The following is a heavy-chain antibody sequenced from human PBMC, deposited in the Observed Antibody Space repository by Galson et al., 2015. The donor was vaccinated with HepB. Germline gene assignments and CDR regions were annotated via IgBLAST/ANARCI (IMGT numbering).Heavy chain of an antibody. CDR3: AKVPSIVVVPAVHFDL. J-gene: IGHJ2*01. D-gene: IGHD2-2*01. Sequence: SLRLSCAASGFTFSNYAMSWVRQAPGKGLEWVSAISASGGTTYYADSVKGRFTISRDNSKNTLFLQMNSLRAEDTAVYYCAKVPSIVVVPAVHFDLWGRGTLVTVSS. CDR2: ISASGGTT. CDR1: GFTFSNYA. V-gene: IGHV3-23*01.